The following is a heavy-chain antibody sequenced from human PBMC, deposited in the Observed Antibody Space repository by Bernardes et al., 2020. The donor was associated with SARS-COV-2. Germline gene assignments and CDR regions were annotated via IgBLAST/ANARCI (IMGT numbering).Heavy chain of an antibody. CDR1: GGSVSSGSYY. J-gene: IGHJ4*02. Sequence: SETLSLTCTVSGGSVSSGSYYWSWIRQPAGQGLEWIGHIYISGTTNYNPSLKSRVTISIDTSKNHISLKLKSVTAADTAVYYCARGDGAGRNNWGQGTLVTVSS. CDR3: ARGDGAGRNN. D-gene: IGHD6-19*01. V-gene: IGHV4-61*09. CDR2: IYISGTT.